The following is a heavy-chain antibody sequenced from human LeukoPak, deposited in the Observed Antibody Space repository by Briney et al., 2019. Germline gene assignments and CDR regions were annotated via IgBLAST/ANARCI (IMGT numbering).Heavy chain of an antibody. V-gene: IGHV4-34*01. CDR1: GGSFSGYY. CDR3: ARGSPDIVVVVAATEPVYGMDV. CDR2: INHSGST. Sequence: SETLSLTCAVYGGSFSGYYWSWIRQPPGQGLEWIGEINHSGSTNYNPSLKSRVTISVDTSKNQFSLKLSSVTAADTAVYYCARGSPDIVVVVAATEPVYGMDVWGQGTTVTVSS. J-gene: IGHJ6*02. D-gene: IGHD2-15*01.